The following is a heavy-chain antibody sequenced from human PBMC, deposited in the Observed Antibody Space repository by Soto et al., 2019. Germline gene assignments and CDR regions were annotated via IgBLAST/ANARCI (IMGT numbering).Heavy chain of an antibody. CDR2: TYYRSKWYN. CDR3: ARDTPIAAAGGDAFDI. J-gene: IGHJ3*02. D-gene: IGHD6-13*01. V-gene: IGHV6-1*01. CDR1: GDSVSSNSAA. Sequence: SQTLSLTCAISGDSVSSNSAAWNWIRQSPSRGLEWLGRTYYRSKWYNDYAVSVKSRITINPDTSKNQFSLQLNSVTPEDTAVYFCARDTPIAAAGGDAFDIWGQGTMVTVSS.